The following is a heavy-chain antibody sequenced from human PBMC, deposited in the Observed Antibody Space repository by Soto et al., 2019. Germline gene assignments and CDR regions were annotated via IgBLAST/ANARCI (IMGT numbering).Heavy chain of an antibody. V-gene: IGHV4-59*01. CDR3: ASSTRXGYGSYYYGMXV. CDR2: IYYSGST. D-gene: IGHD3-22*01. CDR1: GGSISSYY. J-gene: IGHJ6*02. Sequence: SETLSLTCTVSGGSISSYYWSWIRQPPGKGLEWIGYIYYSGSTNYNPSLKSRVTISVDTSKNQFSLKLSSVTAADTAVYYCASSTRXGYGSYYYGMXVWGQGTTVXDSS.